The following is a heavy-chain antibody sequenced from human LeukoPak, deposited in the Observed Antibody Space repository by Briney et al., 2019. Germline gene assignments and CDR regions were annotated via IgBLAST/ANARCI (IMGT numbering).Heavy chain of an antibody. CDR1: GLTVSSNY. CDR3: ARGARIAAAGQGAFDI. CDR2: IYSGGST. V-gene: IGHV3-53*01. D-gene: IGHD6-13*01. J-gene: IGHJ3*02. Sequence: RGSLRLSCAASGLTVSSNYMSWVRQAPGKGLEWVSVIYSGGSTYYADSVKGRFTISRDNSKNTLYLQMNSLRAEDTAVYYCARGARIAAAGQGAFDIWGQGTMVTVSS.